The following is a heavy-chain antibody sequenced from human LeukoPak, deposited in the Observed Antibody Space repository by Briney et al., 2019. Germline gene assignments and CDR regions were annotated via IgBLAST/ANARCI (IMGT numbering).Heavy chain of an antibody. CDR3: ARPTGASSPYSNYPDY. CDR1: GGSISSSSYY. CDR2: IYYSGTT. J-gene: IGHJ4*02. D-gene: IGHD4-11*01. Sequence: KPSETLSLTCSVSGGSISSSSYYWGWIRQPPGKGLEWIGSIYYSGTTYYNPSLKSRVTISVDTSKNQFSLKLSSVTAADTAVYYFARPTGASSPYSNYPDYWGQGTLVTVSS. V-gene: IGHV4-39*01.